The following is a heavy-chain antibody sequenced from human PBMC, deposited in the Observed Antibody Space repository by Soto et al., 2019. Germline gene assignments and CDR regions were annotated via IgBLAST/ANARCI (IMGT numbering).Heavy chain of an antibody. CDR3: ARLYYDYV. CDR1: GFTFGTYS. J-gene: IGHJ6*02. V-gene: IGHV3-48*02. D-gene: IGHD3-3*01. Sequence: PGGSLRLSCAGSGFTFGTYSMNWVRQAAGKGLEWIAYISYDSDTIQYADYVKGRFTISRDNAKNSLYLQMNSLRDEDTAVYYCARLYYDYVWGQGTTVTVSS. CDR2: ISYDSDTI.